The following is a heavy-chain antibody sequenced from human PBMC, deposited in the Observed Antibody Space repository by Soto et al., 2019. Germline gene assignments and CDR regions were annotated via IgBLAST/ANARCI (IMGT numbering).Heavy chain of an antibody. CDR3: ARSSTSANYFDY. CDR1: GGSISSGGYY. CDR2: TYYSGST. D-gene: IGHD2-2*01. V-gene: IGHV4-31*03. Sequence: QVQLQESGPGLVKPSQTLSLTCTVSGGSISSGGYYWSWIRQHPGKGLEWFGYTYYSGSTYYNPSLKTRVTISVDTSKNQFSLKLSSVTAADTAVYYCARSSTSANYFDYWGQGTLVTVSS. J-gene: IGHJ4*02.